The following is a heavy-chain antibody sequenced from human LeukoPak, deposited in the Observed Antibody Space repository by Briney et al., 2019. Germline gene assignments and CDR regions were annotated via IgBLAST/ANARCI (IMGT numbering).Heavy chain of an antibody. V-gene: IGHV3-23*01. Sequence: GGSLRLSCAASGFTFSSYAMSWVPQAPGKGLDWVSAISGSGGSTYYADSVKGRFTISRDNSKNTLYLQMNSLRAEDTAVYYCAKDGSSVPFDYWGQGTLVTVSS. D-gene: IGHD3-22*01. CDR2: ISGSGGST. CDR3: AKDGSSVPFDY. CDR1: GFTFSSYA. J-gene: IGHJ4*02.